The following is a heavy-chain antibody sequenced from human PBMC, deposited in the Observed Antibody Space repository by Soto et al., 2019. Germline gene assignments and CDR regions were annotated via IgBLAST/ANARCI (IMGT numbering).Heavy chain of an antibody. D-gene: IGHD2-15*01. CDR3: ARVVFEYCSGGSCYRIDY. V-gene: IGHV4-38-2*01. CDR1: GYSISGGYY. CDR2: IYHSGRT. Sequence: PSETLSLTCAVSGYSISGGYYWGWIRQPPGKGLEWIGSIYHSGRTYYNPSLKSRVTISVDTSKNQFSLKLSSVTAADTAVYYCARVVFEYCSGGSCYRIDYWGQGTLVTVSS. J-gene: IGHJ4*02.